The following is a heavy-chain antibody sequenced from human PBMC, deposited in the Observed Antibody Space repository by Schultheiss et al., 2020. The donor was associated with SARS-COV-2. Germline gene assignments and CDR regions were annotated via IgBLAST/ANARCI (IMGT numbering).Heavy chain of an antibody. V-gene: IGHV1-8*01. CDR2: MNPNSGNT. Sequence: ASVKVSCKASGYTFTSYDINWVRQATGQGLEWMGWMNPNSGNTGYAQKFQGRVTMTRNTSISTAYMELSSLRSEDTAVYYCARALPRTSSGWEELDYWGQGTLVTVSS. CDR3: ARALPRTSSGWEELDY. CDR1: GYTFTSYD. D-gene: IGHD6-19*01. J-gene: IGHJ4*02.